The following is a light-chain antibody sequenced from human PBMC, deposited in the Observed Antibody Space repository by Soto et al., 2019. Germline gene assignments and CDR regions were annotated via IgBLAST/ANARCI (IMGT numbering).Light chain of an antibody. CDR3: QQYGSSPCT. V-gene: IGKV3-20*01. Sequence: DIVLTQSPGTLSLSPGERATLSCRASQSVSSSYLAWYHQKPGQAPWLLIYGASSRATDITDRFSGSGSGTDFSLTISRLEPEDFAVYYCQQYGSSPCTFGQGTKVEIK. J-gene: IGKJ1*01. CDR1: QSVSSSY. CDR2: GAS.